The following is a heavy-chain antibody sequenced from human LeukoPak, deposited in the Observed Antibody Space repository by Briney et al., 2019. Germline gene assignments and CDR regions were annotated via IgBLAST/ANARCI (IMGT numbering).Heavy chain of an antibody. CDR3: ARPDSSTSYFDY. Sequence: GESLKISCNCAGYIFTNYWIGWVRQMPGEGLEWMGIIYSGDSDVRYSPSFQGQVTISADKSITTAYLQWSSLKAPDTAMYYCARPDSSTSYFDYWGQGTLVTVSS. J-gene: IGHJ4*02. CDR2: IYSGDSDV. V-gene: IGHV5-51*01. CDR1: GYIFTNYW. D-gene: IGHD6-6*01.